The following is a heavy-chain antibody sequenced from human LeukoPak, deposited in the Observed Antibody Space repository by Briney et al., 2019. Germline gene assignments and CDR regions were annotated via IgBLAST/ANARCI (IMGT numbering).Heavy chain of an antibody. Sequence: AGGPLRLSCTASGFTFSNYAMSWVRHAPEKALEGVSAFDGSCGRTHYAEPVKGRFTISRDNSKTTLYLRMNSLKAEDTAVYYCAKSRTGWYYFDYWGQGTLVTVSS. D-gene: IGHD6-19*01. CDR2: FDGSCGRT. V-gene: IGHV3-23*01. CDR1: GFTFSNYA. J-gene: IGHJ4*02. CDR3: AKSRTGWYYFDY.